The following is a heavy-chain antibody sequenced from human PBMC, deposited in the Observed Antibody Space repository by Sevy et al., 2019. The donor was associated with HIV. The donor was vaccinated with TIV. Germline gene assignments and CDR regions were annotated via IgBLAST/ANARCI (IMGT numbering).Heavy chain of an antibody. D-gene: IGHD2-8*01. J-gene: IGHJ4*02. CDR2: FSFGCGRI. Sequence: GGSLRLSCAASGFTFAKYSMSWVRQAPGKGLEWVSTFSFGCGRINYADSVKGRFTISRDDSKNTLFLQMNSLRAEETATYFCAREGCTQPHDYWGQGTLVTVSS. V-gene: IGHV3-23*01. CDR1: GFTFAKYS. CDR3: AREGCTQPHDY.